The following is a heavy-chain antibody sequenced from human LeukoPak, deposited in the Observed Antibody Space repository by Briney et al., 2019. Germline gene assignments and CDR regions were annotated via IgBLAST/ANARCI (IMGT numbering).Heavy chain of an antibody. CDR3: ARPFNYYDSSGYYWGYYFDY. D-gene: IGHD3-22*01. CDR1: GGSISSSSYY. J-gene: IGHJ4*02. Sequence: PSETLSLTCTVSGGSISSSSYYWGWIRQPPGKGLEWIGSIYYSGSTYYNPSLKSRVTISVDTSKNQFSLKLSSVTAADTAVYYCARPFNYYDSSGYYWGYYFDYWGQGTLVTVSS. V-gene: IGHV4-39*01. CDR2: IYYSGST.